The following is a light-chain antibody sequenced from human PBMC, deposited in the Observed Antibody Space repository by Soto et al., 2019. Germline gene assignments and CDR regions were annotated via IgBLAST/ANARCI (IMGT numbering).Light chain of an antibody. CDR2: EVT. Sequence: QSALTQPASVSGSPGQAITISCTGTTSDVGAYNSVSWFQHHPDKAPKVIIYEVTLRPSGVSNRFSGSKSVNTASLTISGLQTEDEADYYCASYTTRGTVLFGGGTKLTVL. J-gene: IGLJ2*01. CDR3: ASYTTRGTVL. V-gene: IGLV2-14*01. CDR1: TSDVGAYNS.